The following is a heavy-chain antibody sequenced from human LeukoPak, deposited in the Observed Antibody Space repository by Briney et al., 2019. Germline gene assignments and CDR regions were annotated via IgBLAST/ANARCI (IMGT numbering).Heavy chain of an antibody. V-gene: IGHV1-2*06. CDR3: ARVDSGHDYGPS. Sequence: ASVKVSCKASGYTFTAYYMHWVRQVPGQALEWMGRINPNSGDTDYAQKFQGRVIMTRDTSISTAYMEVSRLRSDDTAVYYCARVDSGHDYGPSWGQGTTVTVSS. J-gene: IGHJ6*02. CDR2: INPNSGDT. D-gene: IGHD5-12*01. CDR1: GYTFTAYY.